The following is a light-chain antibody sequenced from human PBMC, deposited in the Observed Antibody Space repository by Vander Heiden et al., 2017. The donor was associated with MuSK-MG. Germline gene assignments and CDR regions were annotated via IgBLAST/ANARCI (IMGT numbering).Light chain of an antibody. CDR2: GAS. V-gene: IGKV3-15*01. J-gene: IGKJ1*01. CDR1: QSISTN. CDR3: QLYDNWPPWT. Sequence: EIVMTQSPATLSVSPGERATLSCRASQSISTNLAWYQQKPGQAPRLLIYGASSGSGTEFTLTISSLQSEDFAVYYCQLYDNWPPWTFGQGTKVEIK.